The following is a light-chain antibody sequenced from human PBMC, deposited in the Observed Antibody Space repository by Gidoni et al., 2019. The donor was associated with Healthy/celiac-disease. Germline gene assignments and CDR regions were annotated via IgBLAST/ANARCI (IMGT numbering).Light chain of an antibody. J-gene: IGKJ4*01. CDR2: GAS. V-gene: IGKV3-20*01. CDR3: QQYGSSLLT. CDR1: QSVSSSY. Sequence: IVFTQSPGTLSFSPGERATLSCRASQSVSSSYLAWYQQKPGQAPRLLIYGASSRATGIPDRFSGSGSGTDFTLTISRLEPEDFAVYYCQQYGSSLLTFGGGTKVEIK.